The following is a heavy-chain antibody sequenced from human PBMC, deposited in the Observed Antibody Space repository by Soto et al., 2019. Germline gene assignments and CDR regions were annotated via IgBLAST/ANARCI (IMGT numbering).Heavy chain of an antibody. J-gene: IGHJ4*02. CDR2: ISGSSDNI. CDR1: GFTFSDYF. D-gene: IGHD3-22*01. Sequence: GGSLRLSCAASGFTFSDYFMSWIRQAPGKGLEWVSFISGSSDNIKYADSVKGRFTISRDNAKNSLYLQMNSLRAEDTAVYYCARGTHYYDSIGYSHFFDYWGQGTLVTVSS. CDR3: ARGTHYYDSIGYSHFFDY. V-gene: IGHV3-11*06.